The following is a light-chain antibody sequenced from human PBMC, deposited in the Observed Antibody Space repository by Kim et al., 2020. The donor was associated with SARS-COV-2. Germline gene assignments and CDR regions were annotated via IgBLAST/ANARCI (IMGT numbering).Light chain of an antibody. J-gene: IGLJ2*01. CDR1: KLWDKY. Sequence: SYELTQPPSVSVSPGQTASITCPGDKLWDKYACWYQQKPGQSPMLVIYQDSKRPSGIPERFSGSNSGNTATLTISGTQAMDEADYYCQAWDSSTVVFGGGTQLTVL. V-gene: IGLV3-1*01. CDR2: QDS. CDR3: QAWDSSTVV.